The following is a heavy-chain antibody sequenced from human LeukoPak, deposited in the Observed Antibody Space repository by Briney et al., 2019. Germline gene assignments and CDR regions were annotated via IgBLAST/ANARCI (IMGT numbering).Heavy chain of an antibody. D-gene: IGHD6-13*01. CDR1: GGSISSYY. CDR2: IYYSGST. J-gene: IGHJ4*02. CDR3: ARDPLYSSSLSVAFY. V-gene: IGHV4-59*12. Sequence: SETLSLTCTVSGGSISSYYWSWIRQPPGKGLEWIGYIYYSGSTNYNPSLKSRVTISVDTSKNQFSLKLSSVTAADTAVYYCARDPLYSSSLSVAFYWGQGTLVTVSS.